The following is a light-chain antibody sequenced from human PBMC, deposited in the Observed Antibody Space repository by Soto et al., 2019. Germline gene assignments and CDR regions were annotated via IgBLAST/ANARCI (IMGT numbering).Light chain of an antibody. CDR1: QSVSSN. Sequence: EIVMTQSPATLSVSPGERATLSCRASQSVSSNLAWYQKKPGQAPRLLIYVASIRATGIPARFSGSASGTEFTLTISSLQSEDFAIYFCQQYNNWPPDRTFGQGTKVEIK. CDR2: VAS. V-gene: IGKV3-15*01. CDR3: QQYNNWPPDRT. J-gene: IGKJ1*01.